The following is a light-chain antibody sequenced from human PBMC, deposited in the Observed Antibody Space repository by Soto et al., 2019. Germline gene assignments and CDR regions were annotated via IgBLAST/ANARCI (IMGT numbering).Light chain of an antibody. Sequence: DIQTTQSPSTLSASVGDRVTITCRASQSISSWLAWYQQKPGKAPTLLIYDASSLQSGVPSRFSGSGSGTDFTLTISSLQPEDFATYYCLQDYNYPWTFGQGTKVDIK. CDR3: LQDYNYPWT. CDR1: QSISSW. V-gene: IGKV1-5*01. J-gene: IGKJ1*01. CDR2: DAS.